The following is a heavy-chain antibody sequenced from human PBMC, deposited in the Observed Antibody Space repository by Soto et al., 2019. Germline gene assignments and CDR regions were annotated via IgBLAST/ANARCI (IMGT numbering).Heavy chain of an antibody. CDR1: GFTFDDYA. J-gene: IGHJ4*02. Sequence: EVQLVESGGGLVQPGRSLRLSCAASGFTFDDYAMHWVRQAPGKGLERVSGISWNSGSIGYADSVKRRFTISRDNAKTGLYMQMNSLRAENTALYYGAKHLLRYFNWLVTYFDYWGQGTLVTVSS. CDR2: ISWNSGSI. CDR3: AKHLLRYFNWLVTYFDY. D-gene: IGHD3-9*01. V-gene: IGHV3-9*01.